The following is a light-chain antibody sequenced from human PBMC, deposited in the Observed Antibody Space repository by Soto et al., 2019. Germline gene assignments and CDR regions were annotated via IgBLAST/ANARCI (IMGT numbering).Light chain of an antibody. J-gene: IGKJ5*01. CDR2: GAF. CDR1: QSVSSNY. Sequence: EIVLTQSPGTLSLSPGERATFSCRASQSVSSNYLAWYQQKPGQAPRLLIYGAFKRATGIPDRFSGSGSGTDFTLTISSLEPEDFAVYYCQQRSKWPITFGQGTRLEIK. V-gene: IGKV3D-20*02. CDR3: QQRSKWPIT.